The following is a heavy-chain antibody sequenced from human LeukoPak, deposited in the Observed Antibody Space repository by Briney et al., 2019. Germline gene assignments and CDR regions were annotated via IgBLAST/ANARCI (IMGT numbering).Heavy chain of an antibody. CDR3: AKDDGTTAFWYFDL. CDR1: GFTFDDYA. V-gene: IGHV3-43*02. Sequence: GGSLRLSCTASGFTFDDYAMHWVRQAPGKGLEWVPRIGGDAVTTFYADSVKGRFTISRDNGRNSLYLQMNSLTTEDTAFYYCAKDDGTTAFWYFDLWGRGTLVTVSS. CDR2: IGGDAVTT. J-gene: IGHJ2*01. D-gene: IGHD1-7*01.